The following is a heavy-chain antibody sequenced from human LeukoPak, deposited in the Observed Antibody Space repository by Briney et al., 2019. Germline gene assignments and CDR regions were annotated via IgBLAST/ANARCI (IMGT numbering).Heavy chain of an antibody. J-gene: IGHJ5*02. D-gene: IGHD3-3*01. CDR2: IIPIFGTA. CDR1: GGTFSSYA. V-gene: IGHV1-69*13. CDR3: ARGGLEWLLYCWFDP. Sequence: ASVKVSCMASGGTFSSYAISWVRQAPGQGLEWMGGIIPIFGTANYAQNFQGRVTITADESTSTAYMELSSLRSEDTAVYYCARGGLEWLLYCWFDPWGQGTLVTVSS.